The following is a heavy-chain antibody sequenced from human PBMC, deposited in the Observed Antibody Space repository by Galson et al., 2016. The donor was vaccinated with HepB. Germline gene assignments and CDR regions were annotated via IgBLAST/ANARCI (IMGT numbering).Heavy chain of an antibody. D-gene: IGHD3-22*01. CDR3: ARSSGSYDQPFDY. Sequence: SVKVSCKASGYTFTGYYMHWVRQAPGQGLEWMGWINPNSGGTNSAQKFQGWVTMSRDTSIITAYMELSRLRSDDTAVYYCARSSGSYDQPFDYWGQGTLVTVSP. CDR2: INPNSGGT. J-gene: IGHJ4*02. V-gene: IGHV1-2*04. CDR1: GYTFTGYY.